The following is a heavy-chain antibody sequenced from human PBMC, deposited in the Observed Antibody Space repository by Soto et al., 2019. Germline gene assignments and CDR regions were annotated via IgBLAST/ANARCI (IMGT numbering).Heavy chain of an antibody. V-gene: IGHV3-53*01. CDR1: GFTVSSNY. CDR3: ARADRWRAARIYYYGMDV. Sequence: GGSLRLSCAASGFTVSSNYMSWVRQAPGKGLEWVSVIYSGGSTYYADSVKGRFTISRDNSKNTLYLQMNSLRAEDTAVYYCARADRWRAARIYYYGMDVWGQGTTVTVSS. J-gene: IGHJ6*02. D-gene: IGHD6-6*01. CDR2: IYSGGST.